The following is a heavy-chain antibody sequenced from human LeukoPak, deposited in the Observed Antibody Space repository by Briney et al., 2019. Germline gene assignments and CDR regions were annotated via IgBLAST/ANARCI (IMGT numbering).Heavy chain of an antibody. CDR1: GYTFTGYY. D-gene: IGHD4-17*01. Sequence: GASVKVSCKASGYTFTGYYMHWVRQAPGQGLEWMGWINPNSGGTNYAQKFQGRVTMTRDTSISTAYMELSRLRSDDTAVYYCARLATTVTTNWCFDLWGRGTLVTVSS. CDR2: INPNSGGT. J-gene: IGHJ2*01. CDR3: ARLATTVTTNWCFDL. V-gene: IGHV1-2*02.